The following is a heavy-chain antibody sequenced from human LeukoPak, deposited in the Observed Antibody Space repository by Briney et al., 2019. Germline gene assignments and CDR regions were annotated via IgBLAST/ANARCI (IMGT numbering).Heavy chain of an antibody. V-gene: IGHV4-30-4*01. Sequence: SQTLSLTCTVSGGSISSGDYYWSWIRQPPGKGLGWIGYIYYSGSTYYNPSLKSRVTISVDTSKNQFSLKLSSVTAADTAVYYCARYGYCSSTSCPDAFDIWGRGTMVTVSS. CDR3: ARYGYCSSTSCPDAFDI. D-gene: IGHD2-2*01. J-gene: IGHJ3*02. CDR1: GGSISSGDYY. CDR2: IYYSGST.